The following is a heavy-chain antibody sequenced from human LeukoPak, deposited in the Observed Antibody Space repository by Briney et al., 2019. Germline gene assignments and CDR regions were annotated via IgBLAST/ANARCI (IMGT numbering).Heavy chain of an antibody. J-gene: IGHJ4*02. Sequence: PGASVKVSCNISGYTLTDFSMHWVRQAPGKALEWVGGFNREDAGPIYAPHFRGRVTVTEDTSTDTAYMELSSLRSEDTAVYFCATLDSYYDNSGRPLIPDWGQGTLVTVSS. CDR1: GYTLTDFS. V-gene: IGHV1-24*01. D-gene: IGHD3-22*01. CDR3: ATLDSYYDNSGRPLIPD. CDR2: FNREDAGP.